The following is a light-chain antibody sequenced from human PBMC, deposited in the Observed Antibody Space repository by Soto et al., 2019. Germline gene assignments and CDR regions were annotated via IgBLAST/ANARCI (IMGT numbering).Light chain of an antibody. J-gene: IGKJ3*01. Sequence: DIQMTQSPSSLSASVGDRVTITCRASQTISSSLNWYQQRPGEAPKLLIYAASGLQSGVPSRFRGSGSGTDFTLTISSLQPEDFATYYCQQSHSTPLTFGPGTKVDIK. CDR2: AAS. CDR3: QQSHSTPLT. CDR1: QTISSS. V-gene: IGKV1-39*01.